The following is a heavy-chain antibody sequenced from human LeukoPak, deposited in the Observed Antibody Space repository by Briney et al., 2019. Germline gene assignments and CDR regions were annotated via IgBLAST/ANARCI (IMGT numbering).Heavy chain of an antibody. CDR3: ARHGYSYGPGYFDY. Sequence: PGRSLRLSCTASGFTFGDYAMSWVRQAPGKGLEWVANIKQDGSEKYYVDSVKGRFTISRDNAKNSLYLQMNSLRAEDTAVYYCARHGYSYGPGYFDYWGQGTLVTVSS. CDR1: GFTFGDYA. D-gene: IGHD5-18*01. CDR2: IKQDGSEK. J-gene: IGHJ4*02. V-gene: IGHV3-7*03.